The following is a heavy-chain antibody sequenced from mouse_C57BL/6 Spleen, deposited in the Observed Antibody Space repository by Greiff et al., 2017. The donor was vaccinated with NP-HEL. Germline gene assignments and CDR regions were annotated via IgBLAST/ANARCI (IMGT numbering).Heavy chain of an antibody. V-gene: IGHV5-16*01. D-gene: IGHD2-1*01. CDR2: INYDGSST. CDR1: GFIFSDYY. CDR3: ARVPIYYDYAMDY. Sequence: EVMLVESEGGLVQPGSSMKLSCTASGFIFSDYYMAWVRQVPEKGLEWVANINYDGSSTYYLDSLKSRFIISRDNAKNILYLQMSSLKSEDTATYYCARVPIYYDYAMDYWGQGTSVTVSS. J-gene: IGHJ4*01.